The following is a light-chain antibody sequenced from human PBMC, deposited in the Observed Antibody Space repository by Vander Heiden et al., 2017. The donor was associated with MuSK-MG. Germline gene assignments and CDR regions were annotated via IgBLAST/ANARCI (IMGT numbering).Light chain of an antibody. CDR1: NIGSKS. CDR3: QVWDSSSDPSGV. CDR2: DVS. J-gene: IGLJ2*01. V-gene: IGLV3-21*03. Sequence: SYVLTQPPSVSVAPGKTARITCGGNNIGSKSVHWYQQKPGQAPVLVFYDVSARPSGIPERFSGSNSGNTATLTTSRVEAGDEADYSCQVWDSSSDPSGVSGGGTRL.